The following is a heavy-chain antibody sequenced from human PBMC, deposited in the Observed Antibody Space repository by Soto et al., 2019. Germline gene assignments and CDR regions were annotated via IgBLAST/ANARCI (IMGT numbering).Heavy chain of an antibody. CDR3: ARDQDTYGQAVFDS. D-gene: IGHD2-15*01. J-gene: IGHJ4*02. V-gene: IGHV3-74*01. CDR2: IKTDGTST. CDR1: GFTLSSRW. Sequence: EVQLVESGGGLVQPGGSLRLSCAASGFTLSSRWMHWVRQAPGKGLVWASRIKTDGTSTSYADSVKGRFTISRDNAKNTLYLQMNSLRTEDTAMYYCARDQDTYGQAVFDSWGQGTLVTVSS.